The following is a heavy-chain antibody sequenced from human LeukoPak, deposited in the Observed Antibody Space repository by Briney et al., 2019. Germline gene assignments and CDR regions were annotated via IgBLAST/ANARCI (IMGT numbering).Heavy chain of an antibody. D-gene: IGHD2-15*01. CDR3: ARDLRYCSGGNCFSGNWFDP. CDR1: GGSVSSNSYY. Sequence: PSETLSLTCTVSGGSVSSNSYYWSWIRQPPGRGLEWIGYIYYSGSTNYNPSLKSRVTISVDTSKNQSSLKLSSVTAADTAVCYCARDLRYCSGGNCFSGNWFDPWGQGTLVTVSS. V-gene: IGHV4-61*01. CDR2: IYYSGST. J-gene: IGHJ5*02.